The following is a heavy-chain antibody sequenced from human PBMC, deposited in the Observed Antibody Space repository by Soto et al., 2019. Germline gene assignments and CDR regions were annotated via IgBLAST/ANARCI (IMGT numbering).Heavy chain of an antibody. J-gene: IGHJ6*04. CDR1: GYTFTSYY. Sequence: AAVKLSCPSSGYTFTSYYMHWVRQAPGQGLEWMGIINPSGGSTSYAQKFQGRVTMTRDTSTSTVYMELSSLRSEDTAVYYCARERRGDFWRGYLYGMDVWGTGTKGTV. CDR3: ARERRGDFWRGYLYGMDV. CDR2: INPSGGST. V-gene: IGHV1-46*01. D-gene: IGHD3-3*01.